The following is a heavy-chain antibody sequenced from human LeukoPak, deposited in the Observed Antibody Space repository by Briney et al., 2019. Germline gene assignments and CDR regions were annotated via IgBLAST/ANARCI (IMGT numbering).Heavy chain of an antibody. Sequence: SETLSLTCTVSGGSIISSYFWSWIRQPAGKGLEWIGRIYNTGSTDFNPSLKSRVTMSVDTSKNQFSLKLSSVTAADTAVYYCAKDHRGAPFGYWGQGTLVTVSS. D-gene: IGHD1-26*01. V-gene: IGHV4-4*07. CDR3: AKDHRGAPFGY. CDR2: IYNTGST. CDR1: GGSIISSYF. J-gene: IGHJ4*02.